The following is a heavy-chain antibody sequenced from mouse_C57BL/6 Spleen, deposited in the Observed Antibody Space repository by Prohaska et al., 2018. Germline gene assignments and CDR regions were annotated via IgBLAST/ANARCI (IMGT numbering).Heavy chain of an antibody. J-gene: IGHJ2*01. V-gene: IGHV1-69*01. D-gene: IGHD2-10*02. Sequence: QVQLQQPGAELVMPGASVKLSCKASGYTFTSYWMHWVKQRPGQGLEWIGEIDPSDSYTNYNQKFKGKATLTVDKSSSTAYMQLSSLTSEDSAVYYCARRGYGNYGGYFDYWGQGTTLTVSS. CDR1: GYTFTSYW. CDR2: IDPSDSYT. CDR3: ARRGYGNYGGYFDY.